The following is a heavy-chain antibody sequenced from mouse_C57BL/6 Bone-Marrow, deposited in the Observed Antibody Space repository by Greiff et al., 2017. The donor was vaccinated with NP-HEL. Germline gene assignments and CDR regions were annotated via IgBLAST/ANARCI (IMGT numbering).Heavy chain of an antibody. CDR2: IRNKANNHAT. Sequence: EVHLVESGGGLVQPGGSMKLSCAASGFTFSDAWMDWVRQSPEKGLEWVAEIRNKANNHATYYAESVKGRFTISRDDSKSSVYLQMNSLRAEDTGIYYCTRKTTVVDYYAMDYWGQGTSVTVSS. D-gene: IGHD1-1*01. CDR1: GFTFSDAW. CDR3: TRKTTVVDYYAMDY. V-gene: IGHV6-6*01. J-gene: IGHJ4*01.